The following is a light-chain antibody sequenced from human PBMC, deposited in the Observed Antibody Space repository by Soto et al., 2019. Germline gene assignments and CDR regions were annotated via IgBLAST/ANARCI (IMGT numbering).Light chain of an antibody. CDR3: QQFGRSPPSWT. CDR1: QSVSSNY. Sequence: ETVLTQSPGTLSLSPGERATLSCRASQSVSSNYLAWYQQKPGQAPRLLMYGASTRATGLPDRFSGSGSGTDFHLTISRLEPEDFAVYYCQQFGRSPPSWTFGQGTKVEIK. J-gene: IGKJ1*01. CDR2: GAS. V-gene: IGKV3-20*01.